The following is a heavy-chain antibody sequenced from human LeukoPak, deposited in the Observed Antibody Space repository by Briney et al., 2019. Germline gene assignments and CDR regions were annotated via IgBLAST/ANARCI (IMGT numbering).Heavy chain of an antibody. Sequence: PGTSLRLSCAAPGFTFSSYGMHWVRQAPGKGLEWVAVISYDGSNKYYADSVKGRFTISRDNSKNTLYLQMNSLRAEDTAVYYCAKDASGSQTGMDVWGQGTTVTVSS. V-gene: IGHV3-30*18. J-gene: IGHJ6*02. CDR3: AKDASGSQTGMDV. CDR1: GFTFSSYG. D-gene: IGHD1-26*01. CDR2: ISYDGSNK.